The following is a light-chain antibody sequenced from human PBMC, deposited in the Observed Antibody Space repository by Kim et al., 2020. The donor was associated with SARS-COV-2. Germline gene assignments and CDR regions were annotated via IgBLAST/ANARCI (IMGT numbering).Light chain of an antibody. CDR3: QQYGSSPRT. Sequence: PGEPHPLHGSASRFGTCAYFAWYQQRPGQAPSLLFYGASSRTTGIPDRFRGSGSGTDFTLTITRLEPEDFAVYYCQQYGSSPRTFGQGTKVDIK. V-gene: IGKV3-20*01. J-gene: IGKJ1*01. CDR2: GAS. CDR1: RFGTCAY.